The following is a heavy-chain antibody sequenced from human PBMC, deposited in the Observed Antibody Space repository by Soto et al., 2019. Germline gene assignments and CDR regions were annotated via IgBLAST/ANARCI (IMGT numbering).Heavy chain of an antibody. V-gene: IGHV3-23*01. J-gene: IGHJ4*02. CDR3: AKVNYYDSSCYYYFDY. D-gene: IGHD3-22*01. CDR1: GFTFSSYA. CDR2: ISGSGGST. Sequence: GGSLRLSCAASGFTFSSYAMSWVRQAPGKGLEWVSAISGSGGSTYYADSVKGRFTISRDNSKNTLYLQMNSLRAEDTAVYYCAKVNYYDSSCYYYFDYWGQGTLVTVSS.